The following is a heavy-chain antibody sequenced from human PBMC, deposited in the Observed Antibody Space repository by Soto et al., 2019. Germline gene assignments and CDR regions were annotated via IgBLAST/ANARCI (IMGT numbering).Heavy chain of an antibody. D-gene: IGHD3-22*01. CDR2: IIPIFGTA. Sequence: QVQLVQSGAEVKKPGSSVKVSCKASGGTFSSYAISWVRQAPGQGLEWMGGIIPIFGTANYAQKFQGRVTITADESTSTAYMELSSLRSEDTAVYYCAREPTYYYDSSGYSMYSPYYLDYWGQGTLVTVSS. J-gene: IGHJ4*02. V-gene: IGHV1-69*01. CDR1: GGTFSSYA. CDR3: AREPTYYYDSSGYSMYSPYYLDY.